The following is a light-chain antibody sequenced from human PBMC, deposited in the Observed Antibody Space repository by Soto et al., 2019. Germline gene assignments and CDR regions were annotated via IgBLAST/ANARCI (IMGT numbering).Light chain of an antibody. J-gene: IGKJ1*01. CDR1: QSLLHSDGKTY. V-gene: IGKV2D-29*01. CDR3: MQTKQLPLT. Sequence: IVMAQTPLSLSVTPGQPASISCRSSQSLLHSDGKTYLYWYLQRPGQPPRLLIYEVSNRFGGVPDRCSGSGSGTDFTLKISRVGSDDVGLYCCMQTKQLPLTFGQGTKVEIK. CDR2: EVS.